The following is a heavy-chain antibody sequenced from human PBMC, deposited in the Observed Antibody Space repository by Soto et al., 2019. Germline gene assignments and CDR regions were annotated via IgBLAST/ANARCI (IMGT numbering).Heavy chain of an antibody. D-gene: IGHD4-17*01. V-gene: IGHV1-18*01. J-gene: IGHJ3*02. CDR2: ISAYNGNT. CDR1: GYTFTSYG. Sequence: QVQLVQSGAEVKKPGASVKVSCKASGYTFTSYGISWVRQAPGQGLEWMGWISAYNGNTNYAQKLQGRVTMTTDTSTSIAYMELRRLRSVDTAVYYCARDSVPIYGDYAAFDIWVHGTMVTVSS. CDR3: ARDSVPIYGDYAAFDI.